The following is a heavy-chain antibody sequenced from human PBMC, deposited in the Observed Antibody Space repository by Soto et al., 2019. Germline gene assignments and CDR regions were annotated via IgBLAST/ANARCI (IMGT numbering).Heavy chain of an antibody. D-gene: IGHD1-7*01. V-gene: IGHV4-59*01. CDR1: GDSIRSYY. CDR2: IYYSGYT. Sequence: SETLSLTCTVSGDSIRSYYWSWIRQPPGKGLEWIGYIYYSGYTSYNPSLKSRVTISVDTSKSQFSVKLNSVTASDTAIYYCARCFCANYPSRPEEQYYFDSWGQGTLVTVSS. J-gene: IGHJ4*02. CDR3: ARCFCANYPSRPEEQYYFDS.